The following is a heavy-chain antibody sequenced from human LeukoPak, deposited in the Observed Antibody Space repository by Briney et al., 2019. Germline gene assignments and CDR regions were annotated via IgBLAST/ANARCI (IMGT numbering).Heavy chain of an antibody. V-gene: IGHV3-21*04. J-gene: IGHJ3*02. CDR1: GFTFSSYS. CDR3: ARVRAYDSSGYNDAFDI. CDR2: ISSSSSYI. Sequence: GGSLRLSCAASGFTFSSYSMNWVRQAPGKGLEWVSSISSSSSYIYYADSVKGRFTISRDNAKNSLDLQMNSLRAEDTAVYYCARVRAYDSSGYNDAFDIWGQGTMVTVS. D-gene: IGHD3-22*01.